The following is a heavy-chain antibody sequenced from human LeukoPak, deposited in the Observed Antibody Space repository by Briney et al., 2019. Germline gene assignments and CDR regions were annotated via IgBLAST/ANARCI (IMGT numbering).Heavy chain of an antibody. Sequence: ASVKVSCKASGYTFTGYYMHWVRQAPGQGLEWMGWINPNSGGTNYAQKFQGRVTMTRDTSISTAYMEPSRLRSDDTAVYYCARSYDILTGYYPFDYWGQGTLVTVSS. CDR3: ARSYDILTGYYPFDY. D-gene: IGHD3-9*01. CDR2: INPNSGGT. V-gene: IGHV1-2*02. J-gene: IGHJ4*02. CDR1: GYTFTGYY.